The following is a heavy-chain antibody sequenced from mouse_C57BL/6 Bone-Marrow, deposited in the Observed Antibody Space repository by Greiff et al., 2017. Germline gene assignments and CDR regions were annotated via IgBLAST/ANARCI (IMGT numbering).Heavy chain of an antibody. V-gene: IGHV5-12*01. CDR3: ARRYGSRNWYFDV. D-gene: IGHD1-1*01. CDR1: GFTFSDYY. J-gene: IGHJ1*03. CDR2: LSNGGGST. Sequence: EVKLVESGGGLVQPGGSLKLSCAASGFTFSDYYMYWVRQTPEKRLEWVAYLSNGGGSTYYPDTVKGRFTISRDNAKNTLYLQMSRLKSEDTAMYYCARRYGSRNWYFDVWGTGTTVTVSS.